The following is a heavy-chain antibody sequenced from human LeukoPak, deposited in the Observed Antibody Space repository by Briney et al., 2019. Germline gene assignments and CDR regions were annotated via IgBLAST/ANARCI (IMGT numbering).Heavy chain of an antibody. CDR1: GFTLSNYA. V-gene: IGHV3-23*01. D-gene: IGHD2-8*02. J-gene: IGHJ4*02. CDR2: ISGSSGST. CDR3: AKGPSGPDYFDY. Sequence: GGPLRLSCAASGFTLSNYAMSWVRRAPGKGLEWVSAISGSSGSTYYAASVKGRFTISRDNSKNTLYLQMNSLRAEDTAVYYCAKGPSGPDYFDYWGQGTLVTVSS.